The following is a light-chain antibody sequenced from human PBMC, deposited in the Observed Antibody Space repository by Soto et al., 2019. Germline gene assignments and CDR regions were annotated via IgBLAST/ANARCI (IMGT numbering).Light chain of an antibody. Sequence: QSVLTQPASVSGSPGQSITISCTGTSSDVGSYNLVSWYQQHPGKAPKLMIYEVSKRPSGVSKRFSGSKSANTASLTISGLQADDEADYYCCSYGGRSTYVFGTGTKLTVL. CDR2: EVS. CDR1: SSDVGSYNL. CDR3: CSYGGRSTYV. V-gene: IGLV2-23*02. J-gene: IGLJ1*01.